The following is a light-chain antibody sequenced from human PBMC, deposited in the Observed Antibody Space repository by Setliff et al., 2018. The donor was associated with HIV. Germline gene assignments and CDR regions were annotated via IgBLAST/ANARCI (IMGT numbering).Light chain of an antibody. CDR3: CSYSRGSTYV. Sequence: QSALTQPASVTGAPGQSITISCTGTSNDIGRFNYVSWYKQFPGKGPTLVIFDVNQRPSGVSNRLSGSKSGNIASLIISGLQAEDEADYFCCSYSRGSTYVFGTGTKVTVL. CDR2: DVN. V-gene: IGLV2-14*03. CDR1: SNDIGRFNY. J-gene: IGLJ1*01.